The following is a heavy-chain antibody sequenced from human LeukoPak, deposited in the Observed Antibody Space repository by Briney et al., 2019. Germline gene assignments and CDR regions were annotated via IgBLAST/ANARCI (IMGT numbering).Heavy chain of an antibody. CDR1: GASISSSAYH. CDR3: ATTNCGGDCYPAW. J-gene: IGHJ4*02. CDR2: IYYSGST. V-gene: IGHV4-39*01. Sequence: SETLSLTCTVSGASISSSAYHWGWIRQPPGKGLEWIGSIYYSGSTYYSPSLKSRVTISVDTSKNQFSLKLSSVTAADTAVYYCATTNCGGDCYPAWWGQGTLVTVSS. D-gene: IGHD2-21*02.